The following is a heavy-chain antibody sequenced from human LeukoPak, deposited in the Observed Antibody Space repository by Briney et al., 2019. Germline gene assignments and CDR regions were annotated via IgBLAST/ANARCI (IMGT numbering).Heavy chain of an antibody. Sequence: GASVKVSCKASGYTFTGYYMHWVRQAPGQGLEWMGWINPNSGGTNYAQKFQGRVTMTRDTSISTAYMELSRLRSEDTAVYYCARIQSYYDSSGYYFDYWGQGTLVTVSS. CDR2: INPNSGGT. D-gene: IGHD3-22*01. CDR1: GYTFTGYY. V-gene: IGHV1-2*02. J-gene: IGHJ4*02. CDR3: ARIQSYYDSSGYYFDY.